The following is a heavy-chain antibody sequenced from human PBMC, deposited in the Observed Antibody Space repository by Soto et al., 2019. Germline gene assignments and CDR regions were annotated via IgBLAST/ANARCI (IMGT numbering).Heavy chain of an antibody. D-gene: IGHD1-26*01. CDR3: AKDIAEALVGATVQGFDY. V-gene: IGHV3-23*01. CDR1: GFTFSSYA. CDR2: ISGSGGIT. J-gene: IGHJ4*02. Sequence: EVQLLESGGGLVQPGGSLRLSCAASGFTFSSYAMSWVRQAPGKWREWVSAISGSGGITYYADSVKGGFTISRDNSKNTLYLHMNSLRAEDTAVYYCAKDIAEALVGATVQGFDYCGQGTLVTFSS.